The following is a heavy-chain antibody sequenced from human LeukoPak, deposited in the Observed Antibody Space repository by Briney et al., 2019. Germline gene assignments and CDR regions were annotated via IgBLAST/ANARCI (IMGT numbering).Heavy chain of an antibody. Sequence: PSETLSLTCTVSGGSITSYYWSWIRQPPGKGLEWIGSIYYSGSTNYNPSLKSRVTISVDTSKNQFSLKLSSVTAADTAVYYCARTKRYSRYCSGGSCPYYYYYYMDVWGKGTTVTISS. CDR1: GGSITSYY. D-gene: IGHD2-15*01. J-gene: IGHJ6*03. CDR3: ARTKRYSRYCSGGSCPYYYYYYMDV. CDR2: IYYSGST. V-gene: IGHV4-59*12.